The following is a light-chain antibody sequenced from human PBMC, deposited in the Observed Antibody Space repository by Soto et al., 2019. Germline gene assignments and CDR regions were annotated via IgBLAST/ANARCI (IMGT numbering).Light chain of an antibody. J-gene: IGLJ1*01. CDR3: CSYTSSSTHV. Sequence: QSALTQPASVSGSPGQSITISCTGTSSDVGGYNFVSWYQQHPGKVPKLMIFDVNRRPSGVSDRFSGSKSGNTASLTISGLHAEDEGDYYCCSYTSSSTHVFASGTKLTVL. V-gene: IGLV2-14*03. CDR2: DVN. CDR1: SSDVGGYNF.